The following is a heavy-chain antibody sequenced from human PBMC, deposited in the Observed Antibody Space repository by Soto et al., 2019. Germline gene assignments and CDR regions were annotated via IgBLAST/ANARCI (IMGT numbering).Heavy chain of an antibody. V-gene: IGHV3-30-3*01. CDR3: ARGWDPAIFGVVIIPHYGMDV. J-gene: IGHJ6*02. Sequence: GGSLRLSCAASGFTFSSYAMHWVRQAPGKGLEWVAVISYDGSNKYYADSVKGRFTISRDNSKNTLYLQMNSLRAEDTAVYYCARGWDPAIFGVVIIPHYGMDVWGQGTTVTVSS. CDR1: GFTFSSYA. D-gene: IGHD3-3*01. CDR2: ISYDGSNK.